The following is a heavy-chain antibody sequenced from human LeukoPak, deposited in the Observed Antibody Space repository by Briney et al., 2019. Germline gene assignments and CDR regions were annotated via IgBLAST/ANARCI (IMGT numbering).Heavy chain of an antibody. V-gene: IGHV3-30-3*01. J-gene: IGHJ4*02. D-gene: IGHD3-10*01. Sequence: PGGSLRLSCAASGFTFSNYLMHWVHQAPGKGLEWVAVISYDGSNKYYADSVKGRFTISRDNSKNTLYLQMSSLRAEDTAVYYCARDTSAMVRGVIIAWNPDYWGQGTLVTVSS. CDR3: ARDTSAMVRGVIIAWNPDY. CDR2: ISYDGSNK. CDR1: GFTFSNYL.